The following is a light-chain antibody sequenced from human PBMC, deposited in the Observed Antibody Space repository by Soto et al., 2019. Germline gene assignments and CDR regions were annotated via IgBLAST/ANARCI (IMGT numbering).Light chain of an antibody. CDR3: QKRGNWPQ. J-gene: IGKJ5*01. V-gene: IGKV3-11*01. CDR1: QSIRSN. CDR2: DAS. Sequence: ERVVIQSPATLSLFPGERSTLSCRASQSIRSNLAWYQQKPRQAPRLLIYDASNRATGIPARLSGSGSGTDFTLTISSPEPEDFAVYYCQKRGNWPQFGRGTRLEIK.